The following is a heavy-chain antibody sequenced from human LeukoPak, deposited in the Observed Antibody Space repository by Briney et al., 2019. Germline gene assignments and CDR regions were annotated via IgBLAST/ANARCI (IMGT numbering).Heavy chain of an antibody. CDR2: IYTIGST. Sequence: SETLSLTCTVSGGSISNYHWSSIRQPAGTGLECIGRIYTIGSTTSNPSLKSRVTMSLDTSENQFSLKLSSVTAADTAVYYCAREAPGGSGWTYFDYWGRGSLVTVSS. J-gene: IGHJ4*02. CDR3: AREAPGGSGWTYFDY. CDR1: GGSISNYH. D-gene: IGHD6-19*01. V-gene: IGHV4-4*07.